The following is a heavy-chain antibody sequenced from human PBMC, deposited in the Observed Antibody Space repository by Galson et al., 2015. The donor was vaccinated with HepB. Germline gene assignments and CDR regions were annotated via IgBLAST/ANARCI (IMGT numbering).Heavy chain of an antibody. Sequence: SLRLSCAASGFTVSSNYMSWVRQAPGKGLEWVSVIYSGGSTYYADSVKGRFTISRDNSKNTLYLQMNSLRAEDTAVYYCARDIAVAATPVNHVDFWGQGTLVTVSS. V-gene: IGHV3-66*01. D-gene: IGHD6-19*01. CDR3: ARDIAVAATPVNHVDF. CDR2: IYSGGST. J-gene: IGHJ4*02. CDR1: GFTVSSNY.